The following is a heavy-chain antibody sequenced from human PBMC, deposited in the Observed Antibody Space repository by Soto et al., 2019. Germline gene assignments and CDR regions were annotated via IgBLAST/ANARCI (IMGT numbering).Heavy chain of an antibody. J-gene: IGHJ6*02. CDR3: ARVKRFGEFNYYYYGMDV. D-gene: IGHD3-10*01. CDR2: IIPIFGTA. Sequence: SVKVSCKASGGTFSSYAISWVRQAPGQGLEWMGGIIPIFGTANYAQKFQGRVTITADKSTSTAYMELSSLRSEDTAVYYCARVKRFGEFNYYYYGMDVWGQGTTVTVSS. V-gene: IGHV1-69*06. CDR1: GGTFSSYA.